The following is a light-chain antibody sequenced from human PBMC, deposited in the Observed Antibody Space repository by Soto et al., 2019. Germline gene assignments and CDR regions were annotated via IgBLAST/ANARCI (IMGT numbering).Light chain of an antibody. CDR2: EVS. CDR1: SSDVGGYNY. CDR3: SSYAGSNLGV. Sequence: QSALTQPPSASGSPGQSVTISCTGTSSDVGGYNYVSWYQQHPGKVPKLMIYEVSKRPSGVPDRFSGSKSGNTASLTVSGLQAEDEADYYCSSYAGSNLGVFGGGTKVTVL. V-gene: IGLV2-8*01. J-gene: IGLJ3*02.